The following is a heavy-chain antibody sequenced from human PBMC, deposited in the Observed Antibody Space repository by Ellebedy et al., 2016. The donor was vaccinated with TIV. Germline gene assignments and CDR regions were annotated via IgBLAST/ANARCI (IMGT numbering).Heavy chain of an antibody. J-gene: IGHJ4*02. Sequence: MPSETLSLTCTVSGGSISSSSYYWGWIRQPPWKGLEWIGSIYYSGSTYYNPSLKSRVTISVDTSKNQFSLTLSSVTAADTAVYFCARQVREGYSLFDYWGQGTLVTASS. CDR2: IYYSGST. V-gene: IGHV4-39*01. D-gene: IGHD5-24*01. CDR3: ARQVREGYSLFDY. CDR1: GGSISSSSYY.